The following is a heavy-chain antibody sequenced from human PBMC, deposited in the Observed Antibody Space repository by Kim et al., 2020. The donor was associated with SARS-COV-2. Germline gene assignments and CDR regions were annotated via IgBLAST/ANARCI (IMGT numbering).Heavy chain of an antibody. Sequence: GGSLRLSCAASGFTFSSYAMHWVRQAPGKGLEWVAVISYDGSNKYYADSVKGRFTISRDNSKNTLYLQMNSLRAEDTAVYYCASDRSGSYMYYFDYWGQGTLVTVSP. CDR2: ISYDGSNK. CDR1: GFTFSSYA. D-gene: IGHD1-26*01. J-gene: IGHJ4*02. V-gene: IGHV3-30*04. CDR3: ASDRSGSYMYYFDY.